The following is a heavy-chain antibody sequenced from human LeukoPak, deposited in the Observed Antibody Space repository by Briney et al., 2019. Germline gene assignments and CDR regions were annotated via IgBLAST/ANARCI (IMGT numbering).Heavy chain of an antibody. V-gene: IGHV1-2*02. CDR1: GYTFTSYG. D-gene: IGHD3-9*01. CDR2: INPNSGGT. Sequence: ASVKVSCKASGYTFTSYGISWVRQAPVQGLEWMGWINPNSGGTNYAQKFQGRVTMTRDTSISTAYMELSRLRSDDTAVYYCARLTGPSAFDIWGQGTMVTVSS. J-gene: IGHJ3*02. CDR3: ARLTGPSAFDI.